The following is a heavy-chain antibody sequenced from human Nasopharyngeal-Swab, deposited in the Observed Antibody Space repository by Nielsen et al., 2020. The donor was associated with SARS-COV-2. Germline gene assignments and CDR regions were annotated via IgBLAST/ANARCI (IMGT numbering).Heavy chain of an antibody. J-gene: IGHJ4*02. CDR2: ISWNSGSI. Sequence: GGSLRLSCAASGFTFDDYAMHWVRQAPGKGLEWVSGISWNSGSIGYADSVKGRFTISRDNAKNSLYLQMNSLRAEDTALYYCAKLPYYGDYVNYWGQGTLVTVSS. V-gene: IGHV3-9*01. CDR3: AKLPYYGDYVNY. D-gene: IGHD4-17*01. CDR1: GFTFDDYA.